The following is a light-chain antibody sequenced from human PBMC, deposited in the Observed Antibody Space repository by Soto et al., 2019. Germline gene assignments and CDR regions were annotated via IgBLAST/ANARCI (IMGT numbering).Light chain of an antibody. CDR2: DAS. Sequence: EIVLTQSPATLSLSPGERATLSCRASQSVSGYLAWYQRKPGQAPRLLIFDASNRATGIPPRFNCSGSGTDFTLTISRLEPEDFAVYYCQQRSNWPPYTFGQGTKLDIK. CDR3: QQRSNWPPYT. V-gene: IGKV3-11*01. CDR1: QSVSGY. J-gene: IGKJ2*01.